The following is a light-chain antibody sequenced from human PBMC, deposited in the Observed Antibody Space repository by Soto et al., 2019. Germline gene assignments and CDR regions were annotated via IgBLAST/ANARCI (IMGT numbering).Light chain of an antibody. J-gene: IGLJ1*01. CDR1: TSDVGSYHL. CDR3: CSYAGGRSPYV. CDR2: EVS. V-gene: IGLV2-23*02. Sequence: QCVLTQPASVSGSPGQSITISCTGTTSDVGSYHLVSWYQQHPGKAPKIMIYEVSKRPSGDSNRFSGSKSGNTASLTISGLQAEDEADYYCCSYAGGRSPYVFGTGTKVTVL.